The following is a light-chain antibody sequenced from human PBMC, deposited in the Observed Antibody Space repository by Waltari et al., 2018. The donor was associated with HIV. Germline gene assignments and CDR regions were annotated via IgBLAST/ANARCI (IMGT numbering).Light chain of an antibody. V-gene: IGLV9-49*01. CDR2: VGTGGIVG. CDR1: SGYSNYQ. J-gene: IGLJ1*01. CDR3: GAGHGSGSKFVYV. Sequence: QPVLTQPPSASASLGASVTLTCTLSSGYSNYQVDWYQQRPGKGPRFVMRVGTGGIVGSKGDGVPARFSVLGSGLKRYLTIKNIQEGDESDYHCGAGHGSGSKFVYVFGTGTNVTVL.